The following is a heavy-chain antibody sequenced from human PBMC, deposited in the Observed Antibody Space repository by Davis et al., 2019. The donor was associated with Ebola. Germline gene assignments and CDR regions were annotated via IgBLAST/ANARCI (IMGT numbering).Heavy chain of an antibody. CDR3: VRGPTYYDFWSGDKFFDN. J-gene: IGHJ4*02. CDR2: INQDGSEK. V-gene: IGHV3-7*04. CDR1: GFTFSSYS. Sequence: GESLKISCAASGFTFSSYSMNWVRQAPGKGLEWVANINQDGSEKYYVDSVKGRFTISRDNAKNSLNLQVNGLGAEDTAVYYCVRGPTYYDFWSGDKFFDNWGRGTLVTVSS. D-gene: IGHD3-3*01.